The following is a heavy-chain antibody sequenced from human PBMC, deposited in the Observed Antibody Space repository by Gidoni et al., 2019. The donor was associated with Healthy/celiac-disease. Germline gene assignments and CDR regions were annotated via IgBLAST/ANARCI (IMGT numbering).Heavy chain of an antibody. CDR1: GFTFSDHY. D-gene: IGHD4-17*01. CDR3: ARGDHGDCPG. V-gene: IGHV3-72*01. CDR2: TRNKANSYTT. J-gene: IGHJ4*02. Sequence: EVQLVESGGGLVQPGGSLRLSCAASGFTFSDHYMDWVRQAPGKGLEWVGRTRNKANSYTTEYAASVKGRFTISRDDSKNSLYLQMNSLKTEDTAVYYCARGDHGDCPGWGQGTLVTVSS.